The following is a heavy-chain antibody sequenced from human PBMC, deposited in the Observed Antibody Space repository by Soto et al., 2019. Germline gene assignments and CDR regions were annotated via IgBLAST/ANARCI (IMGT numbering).Heavy chain of an antibody. CDR2: IWYDGSNK. V-gene: IGHV3-33*01. J-gene: IGHJ4*02. Sequence: QVQLVESGGGVVQPGRSLRLSCAASGFTFSSYGMHWVRQAPGKGLEWVAVIWYDGSNKYYADSVKGRFTISRDNSKNTLYLQMNSLRAEDTAVYYCARDLIYCTTGVCYQHFDYWGQGTLVTVSS. D-gene: IGHD2-8*01. CDR1: GFTFSSYG. CDR3: ARDLIYCTTGVCYQHFDY.